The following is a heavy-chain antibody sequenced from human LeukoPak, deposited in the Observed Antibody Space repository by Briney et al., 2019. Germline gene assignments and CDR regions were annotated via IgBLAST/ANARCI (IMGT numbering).Heavy chain of an antibody. V-gene: IGHV3-23*01. J-gene: IGHJ4*02. CDR3: ARVVSMFIGGGDS. D-gene: IGHD3-3*02. Sequence: GGSLRLSCAASGFSFSTFAMTWYRQAPGKGLEWVSTTTDTGGSTHYADAVEGRFTMPRDNSKNTLYLQVNSLRAEDTAMYYCARVVSMFIGGGDSWGLGTLVTVSS. CDR2: TTDTGGST. CDR1: GFSFSTFA.